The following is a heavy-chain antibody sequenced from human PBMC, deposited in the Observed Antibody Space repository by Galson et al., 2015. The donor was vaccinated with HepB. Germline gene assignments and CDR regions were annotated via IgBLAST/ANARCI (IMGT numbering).Heavy chain of an antibody. CDR3: AKERSQSYSDC. D-gene: IGHD3-10*01. J-gene: IGHJ4*02. CDR2: ISGDASRT. CDR1: GFTLSSSA. V-gene: IGHV3-23*01. Sequence: LRLSCSASGFTLSSSAMSWVRPTPGKGLEWVTAISGDASRTYYADSVKGRFTISRDNSKNTLYPQMNTLRVEDTAIYYCAKERSQSYSDCWGQGALVTVSS.